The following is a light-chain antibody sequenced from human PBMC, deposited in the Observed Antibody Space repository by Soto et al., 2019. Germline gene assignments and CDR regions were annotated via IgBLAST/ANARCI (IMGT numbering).Light chain of an antibody. CDR2: WAS. CDR3: QQRSNWPIT. J-gene: IGKJ5*01. Sequence: DIVMTQSPDSLAVSLGERAAINCTASQSILYKSKSTNYLGWYQQKPGQPPKLLIYWASSRPTDIPARFSGSGSGTDFTLTISSLEPEDFALYYCQQRSNWPITFGQGTRLEIK. V-gene: IGKV4-1*01. CDR1: QSILYKSKSTNY.